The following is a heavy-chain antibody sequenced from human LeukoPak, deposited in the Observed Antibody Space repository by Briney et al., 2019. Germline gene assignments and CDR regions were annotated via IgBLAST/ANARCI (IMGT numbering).Heavy chain of an antibody. CDR1: GFTFSSYA. D-gene: IGHD3-3*01. V-gene: IGHV3-23*01. CDR3: AKGAQYDFWSGYTLEYFDV. CDR2: ISGSGGST. J-gene: IGHJ4*02. Sequence: PGGSLRLSCAASGFTFSSYAISWVRQAPGKGLGWVSPISGSGGSTYYADSVKGRFTISRDNSKNTLYLQMNSLGAEDTAVYYCAKGAQYDFWSGYTLEYFDVWRKGPLVTVSS.